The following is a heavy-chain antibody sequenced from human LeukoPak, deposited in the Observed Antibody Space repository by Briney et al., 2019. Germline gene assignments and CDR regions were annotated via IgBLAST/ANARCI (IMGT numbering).Heavy chain of an antibody. V-gene: IGHV4-61*02. D-gene: IGHD2-2*01. CDR3: ARGGFEVVVPVSFDP. Sequence: SETLSLTCTVSGGSISSGSYYWSWIRQPAGRGLEWIGRIYTSGSTNYNPSLKSRVTISVDTSKNQFSLKLSSVTAADTAVYYCARGGFEVVVPVSFDPWGKGTLVTVSS. J-gene: IGHJ5*02. CDR2: IYTSGST. CDR1: GGSISSGSYY.